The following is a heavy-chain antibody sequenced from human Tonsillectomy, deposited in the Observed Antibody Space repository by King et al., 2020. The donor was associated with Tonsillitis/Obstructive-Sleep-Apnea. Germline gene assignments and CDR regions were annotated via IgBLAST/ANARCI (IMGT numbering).Heavy chain of an antibody. CDR2: ISAYNANT. D-gene: IGHD2-2*01. CDR1: GYTFISYG. V-gene: IGHV1-18*01. Sequence: QLVQSGAEVKKPGASVKVSCKASGYTFISYGISWVRQAPGQGLEWMGCISAYNANTNYAQKLQGRVTMTTDTSTSTAYMELRSLRSDDTAVYYCAINGRGYCSSTSCSMDVWGKGTTVTVSS. J-gene: IGHJ6*03. CDR3: AINGRGYCSSTSCSMDV.